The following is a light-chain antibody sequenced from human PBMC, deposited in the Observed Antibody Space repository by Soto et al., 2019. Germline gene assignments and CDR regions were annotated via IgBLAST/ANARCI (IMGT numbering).Light chain of an antibody. CDR1: SSDVGGYNY. J-gene: IGLJ1*01. CDR2: DVS. CDR3: SSYTSSSTLDV. V-gene: IGLV2-14*03. Sequence: QSALTQPASVSGSPEQSITISCTGTSSDVGGYNYVSWYQHHPGKAPKLMIYDVSNRPSGVSNRFSGSKSGNTASLTISGLQAEDEADYYCSSYTSSSTLDVFGTGTKVTVL.